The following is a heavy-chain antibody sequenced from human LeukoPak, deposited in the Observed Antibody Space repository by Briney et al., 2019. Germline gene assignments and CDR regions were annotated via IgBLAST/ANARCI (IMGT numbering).Heavy chain of an antibody. CDR3: ARHTSMAHFDY. D-gene: IGHD1-1*01. CDR2: IYYSGST. CDR1: GDSISSYY. Sequence: SETLSLTCDVSGDSISSYYWSWIRQPPGGGLEWVGYIYYSGSTNYNPSLKSRVTISVDTSKSQFSLKLSSVTAADTAVYYCARHTSMAHFDYWGQGTLVTVSS. J-gene: IGHJ4*02. V-gene: IGHV4-59*08.